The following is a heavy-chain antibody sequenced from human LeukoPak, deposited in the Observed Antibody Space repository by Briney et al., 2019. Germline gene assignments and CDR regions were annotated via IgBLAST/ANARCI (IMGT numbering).Heavy chain of an antibody. D-gene: IGHD2-2*01. V-gene: IGHV1-2*02. CDR3: VRAHCSSTNCYQFDY. CDR2: INPNSGGT. J-gene: IGHJ4*02. Sequence: ASVKVSCKASGYTFIGYYIHWVRQAPGQGLEWMGWINPNSGGTNYAQKFQGRVTMTRDTSISTAYMELSRLISDDTAVYHCVRAHCSSTNCYQFDYWGQGTLVTVSS. CDR1: GYTFIGYY.